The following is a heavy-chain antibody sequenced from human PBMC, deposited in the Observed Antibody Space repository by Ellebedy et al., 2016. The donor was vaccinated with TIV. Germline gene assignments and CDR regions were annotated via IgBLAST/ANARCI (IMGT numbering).Heavy chain of an antibody. Sequence: GGSLRLXXAASGFTFISYAMHWVRQAPGKGLEWVAVISYDGSKKYYADSVKGRFTISRDNSKNTLSLQMDSLRPEDTAVYYCARDSHWGSYYYFAMDVWGQGTTVTVSS. CDR3: ARDSHWGSYYYFAMDV. J-gene: IGHJ6*02. CDR1: GFTFISYA. D-gene: IGHD3-16*01. CDR2: ISYDGSKK. V-gene: IGHV3-30-3*01.